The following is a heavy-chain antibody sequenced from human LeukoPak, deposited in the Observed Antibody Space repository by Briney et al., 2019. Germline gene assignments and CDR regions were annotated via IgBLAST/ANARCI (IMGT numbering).Heavy chain of an antibody. CDR2: LSSDGTND. J-gene: IGHJ5*02. Sequence: QAGGSLRLSCATSGFTFRNYVMHWARQAPGKGLEWLALLSSDGTNDYYADSVKGRFTISRDTSKNTLYLQMNSLKNEYTAVYYCAKYSGTYLMLDRWGQGTLVTVSS. D-gene: IGHD1-26*01. CDR1: GFTFRNYV. V-gene: IGHV3-30*18. CDR3: AKYSGTYLMLDR.